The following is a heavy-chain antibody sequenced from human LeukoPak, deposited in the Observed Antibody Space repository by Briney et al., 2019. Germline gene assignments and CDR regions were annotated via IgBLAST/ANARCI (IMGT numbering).Heavy chain of an antibody. V-gene: IGHV1-46*01. CDR2: INPSDGST. Sequence: ASVKVSCKASGYTFTGYYMHWVRQAPGQGLEWMGIINPSDGSTSYAQKFQGRVTMTRDTSTSTVYMELSSLRSEDTAVYYCSRPFSHYGPFDYWGQGTLVTVSS. CDR1: GYTFTGYY. CDR3: SRPFSHYGPFDY. J-gene: IGHJ4*02. D-gene: IGHD2/OR15-2a*01.